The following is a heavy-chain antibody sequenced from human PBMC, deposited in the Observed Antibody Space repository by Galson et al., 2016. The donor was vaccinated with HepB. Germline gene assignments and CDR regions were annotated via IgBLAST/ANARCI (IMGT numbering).Heavy chain of an antibody. CDR3: ASGPHWNHAY. CDR1: GFTFNDYD. CDR2: MGPAGDK. Sequence: SLRLSCATSGFTFNDYDMHWVRQGRGESLEWVATMGPAGDKYYPGSVKGRFTVSRESAKNSLYLQMDSLRAGDSGVYYCASGPHWNHAYWGQGTLVTVSS. V-gene: IGHV3-13*01. J-gene: IGHJ4*02. D-gene: IGHD1-1*01.